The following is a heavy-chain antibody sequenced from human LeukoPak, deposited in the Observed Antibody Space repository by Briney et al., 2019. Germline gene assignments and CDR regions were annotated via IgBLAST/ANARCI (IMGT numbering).Heavy chain of an antibody. Sequence: GGSLRLSFAASGLTFSSYWMSWFRQAPGKGLEGVANIKQEGSEKYYVDSVKGRFTISRDNAKNSLYLQMNSLRAEDTAVYYCAREAIFGANYYYYYYMDVWGKGTTVTVSS. V-gene: IGHV3-7*01. CDR3: AREAIFGANYYYYYYMDV. CDR2: IKQEGSEK. D-gene: IGHD3-3*01. J-gene: IGHJ6*03. CDR1: GLTFSSYW.